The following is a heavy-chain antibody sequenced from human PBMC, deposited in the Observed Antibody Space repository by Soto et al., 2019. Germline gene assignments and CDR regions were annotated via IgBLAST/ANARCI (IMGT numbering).Heavy chain of an antibody. J-gene: IGHJ4*02. V-gene: IGHV4-31*03. CDR1: GGSISSGGYY. CDR2: IYYSGST. CDR3: ARGRRAPKKSPYDY. Sequence: QVQLQESGPGLVKPSQTLSLTCTVSGGSISSGGYYWSWIRQHPGKGLEWIGYIYYSGSTYYNPSLKSRVTISGDTSKNQFSLKLSSVTAADTAVYYCARGRRAPKKSPYDYWGQGTLVTVSS.